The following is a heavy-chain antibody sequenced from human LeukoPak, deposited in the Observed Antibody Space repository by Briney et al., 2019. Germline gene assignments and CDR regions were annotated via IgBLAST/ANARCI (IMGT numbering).Heavy chain of an antibody. V-gene: IGHV1-18*01. CDR2: ISTYSSHT. CDR1: GYTFTRHG. J-gene: IGHJ5*02. D-gene: IGHD3-10*01. CDR3: ARDEGRVSGSFNP. Sequence: ASVKVSCRASGYTFTRHGITWVRQAPGQGLEWMGWISTYSSHTTYAQKFQGRVTMTTDTSTTTAYMELRSLRSDDTAVYYCARDEGRVSGSFNPWGQGTLVTVSS.